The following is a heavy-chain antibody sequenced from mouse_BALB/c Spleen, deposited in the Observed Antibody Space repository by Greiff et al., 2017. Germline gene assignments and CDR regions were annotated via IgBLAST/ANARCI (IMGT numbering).Heavy chain of an antibody. J-gene: IGHJ4*01. D-gene: IGHD1-2*01. CDR2: IYPGGGYT. CDR1: GYTFTNYW. Sequence: VQLQQSGAELVRPGTSVKISCKASGYTFTNYWLGWVKQRPGHGLEWIGDIYPGGGYTNYNEKFKGKATLNSDTSSSTAYMQLSSLTSEDSAVYFCAREGFTTANAMDYWGQGTSVTVSS. CDR3: AREGFTTANAMDY. V-gene: IGHV1-63*02.